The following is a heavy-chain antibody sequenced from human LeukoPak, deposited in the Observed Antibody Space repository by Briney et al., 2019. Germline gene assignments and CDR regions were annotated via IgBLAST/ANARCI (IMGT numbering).Heavy chain of an antibody. CDR2: IYYSGST. J-gene: IGHJ4*02. D-gene: IGHD5-12*01. CDR3: ASGYSGYDGGYFDY. V-gene: IGHV4-59*08. Sequence: PSETLSLTCTVSGGSISSYYWSWIRQPPGKGLEWIGYIYYSGSTNYNPSLKSRVTISVDTSKNQFSLKLSSVTAADTAVYYCASGYSGYDGGYFDYWGQGTLVTVSS. CDR1: GGSISSYY.